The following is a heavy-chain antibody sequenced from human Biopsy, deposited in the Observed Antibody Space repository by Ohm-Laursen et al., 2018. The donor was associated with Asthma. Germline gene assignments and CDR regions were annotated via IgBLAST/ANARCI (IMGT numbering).Heavy chain of an antibody. CDR2: VNTGDGDT. Sequence: SVKVSCKASGYNFISFAIHWVRQAPGQRLEWMGWVNTGDGDTKYSQKFQGRVTITRDTSASTAYMELRSLRSEDTATYYCARTYYDFLTGQVKDVFGVWGQGTMATVSS. CDR1: GYNFISFA. D-gene: IGHD3-9*01. CDR3: ARTYYDFLTGQVKDVFGV. V-gene: IGHV1-3*04. J-gene: IGHJ3*01.